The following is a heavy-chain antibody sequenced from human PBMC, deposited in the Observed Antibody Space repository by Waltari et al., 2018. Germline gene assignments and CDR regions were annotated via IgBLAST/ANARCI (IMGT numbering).Heavy chain of an antibody. V-gene: IGHV1-69*05. CDR3: ARVGWWEHPWFDP. CDR2: IIPIFGTA. D-gene: IGHD2-15*01. Sequence: QVQLVQSGAEVKKPGSSVKVSCKASGGTFSSYAISWVLQAPGQGLEWMGGIIPIFGTANYAQKFRGRVTITTDESTSTAYMELSSLRSEDTAVYYCARVGWWEHPWFDPWGRGTLVTVSS. J-gene: IGHJ5*02. CDR1: GGTFSSYA.